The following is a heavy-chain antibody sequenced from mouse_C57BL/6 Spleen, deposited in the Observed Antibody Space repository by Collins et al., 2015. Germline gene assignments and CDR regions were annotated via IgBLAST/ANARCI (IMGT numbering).Heavy chain of an antibody. D-gene: IGHD1-1*01. CDR1: GIDFSRYW. CDR3: ARLGYYGWMDY. V-gene: IGHV4-1*01. CDR2: INPDSSTI. J-gene: IGHJ4*01. Sequence: EVKLLQSGGGLVQPGGSLKLSCAASGIDFSRYWMSWVRRAPGKGLEWIGEINPDSSTINYAPSLKDKFIISRDNAKNALYLQMNRVRSEDTALYYCARLGYYGWMDYWGQGTSVTVSS.